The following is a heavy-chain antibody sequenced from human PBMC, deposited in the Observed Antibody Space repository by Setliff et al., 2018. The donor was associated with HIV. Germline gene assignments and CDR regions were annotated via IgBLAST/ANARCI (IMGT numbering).Heavy chain of an antibody. CDR2: IYHSGST. V-gene: IGHV4-38-2*01. CDR3: ARQREVYGTVYYYYMDV. D-gene: IGHD4-17*01. Sequence: SETLSLTCAVSGSSISNAYYWGWIRQPPGKGLEWIGSIYHSGSTYYNPSLKSRVTISVDTSKNQFSLKLSSVTAADTAVYYCARQREVYGTVYYYYMDVWGKGTTVTVS. CDR1: GSSISNAYY. J-gene: IGHJ6*03.